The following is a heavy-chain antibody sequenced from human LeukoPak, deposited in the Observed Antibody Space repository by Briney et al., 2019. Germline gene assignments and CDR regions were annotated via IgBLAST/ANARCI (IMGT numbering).Heavy chain of an antibody. CDR2: MNPNSGNT. Sequence: ASVTVSCKASGYTFTSYDINWLRPPTGQGLAWMGWMNPNSGNTGYAQKFQGRVTMTRNTSISTAYMELSSLRSEDTAVYYCARDSSSGWYYYYYGMDVWGQGTTVTVSS. V-gene: IGHV1-8*01. CDR1: GYTFTSYD. CDR3: ARDSSSGWYYYYYGMDV. D-gene: IGHD6-19*01. J-gene: IGHJ6*02.